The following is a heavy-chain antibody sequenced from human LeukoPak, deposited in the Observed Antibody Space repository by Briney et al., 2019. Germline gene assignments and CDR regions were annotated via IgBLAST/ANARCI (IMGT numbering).Heavy chain of an antibody. CDR1: GFTFTTYA. Sequence: PGGSLRLSCAASGFTFTTYAMSWVRQAPGKGLEWVPAITTSGDSTYYAGSVRGRFTISRDNSKNTLYLQMNSLRAEDTAVYYCALRYTSSWYFDYWGQGTLVTVSS. V-gene: IGHV3-23*01. J-gene: IGHJ4*02. CDR3: ALRYTSSWYFDY. D-gene: IGHD6-13*01. CDR2: ITTSGDST.